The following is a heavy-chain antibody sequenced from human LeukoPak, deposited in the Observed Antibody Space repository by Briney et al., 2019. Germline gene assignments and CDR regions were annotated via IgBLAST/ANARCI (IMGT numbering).Heavy chain of an antibody. J-gene: IGHJ4*02. D-gene: IGHD3-3*01. Sequence: ASVKVSCKVSGYTLTELSMHWVRQAPGKGLEWMGGFDPEDGETIYAQKSQGRVTMTEDTSTDTAYMELSSLRSEDTAVYYCATFTYFGERFDYWGQGTLVTVSS. V-gene: IGHV1-24*01. CDR1: GYTLTELS. CDR2: FDPEDGET. CDR3: ATFTYFGERFDY.